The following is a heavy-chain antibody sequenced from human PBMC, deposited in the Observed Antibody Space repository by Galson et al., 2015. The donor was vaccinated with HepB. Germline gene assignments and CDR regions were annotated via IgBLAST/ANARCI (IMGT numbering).Heavy chain of an antibody. J-gene: IGHJ5*02. V-gene: IGHV4-30-4*01. CDR1: GGSISSGGYY. Sequence: TLSLTCAVSGGSISSGGYYWSWIRQPPGKGLEWIGYIYYGGSTYYNPSLKSRVTISVDTSKNQFSLKLSSVTAADTAVYYCARVGRWLPATRLNWFDPWGQGTLVTVSS. CDR3: ARVGRWLPATRLNWFDP. D-gene: IGHD5-24*01. CDR2: IYYGGST.